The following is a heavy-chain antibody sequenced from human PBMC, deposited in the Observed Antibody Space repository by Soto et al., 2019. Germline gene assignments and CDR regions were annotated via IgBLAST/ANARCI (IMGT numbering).Heavy chain of an antibody. CDR2: IYYSGST. CDR3: ARQLSDYYDSSGYYLLDAFDI. CDR1: GGSISSSSYY. V-gene: IGHV4-39*01. Sequence: PWETLSLTCTVSGGSISSSSYYWGWIRQPPGKGLEWIGSIYYSGSTYYNPSLKSRVTISVDTSKNQFSLKLSSVTAADTAVYYCARQLSDYYDSSGYYLLDAFDIWGQGTMVTGSS. J-gene: IGHJ3*02. D-gene: IGHD3-22*01.